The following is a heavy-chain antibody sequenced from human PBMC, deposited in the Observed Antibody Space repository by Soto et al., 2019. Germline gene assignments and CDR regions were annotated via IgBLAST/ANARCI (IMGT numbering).Heavy chain of an antibody. V-gene: IGHV3-33*01. Sequence: QVQLVESGGGVVQPGRSLRLSCAASGFTFSSYGMHWVRQAPGKGLEWVAVIWYDGSNKYYADSVKGRFTISRDNSKNTLYLQMNSLRAEDTAVYYCAREKAYNWNVGWFDPWGQGTLVTVSS. CDR1: GFTFSSYG. J-gene: IGHJ5*02. CDR2: IWYDGSNK. CDR3: AREKAYNWNVGWFDP. D-gene: IGHD1-1*01.